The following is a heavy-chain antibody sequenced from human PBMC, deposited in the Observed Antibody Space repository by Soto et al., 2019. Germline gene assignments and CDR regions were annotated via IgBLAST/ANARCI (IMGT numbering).Heavy chain of an antibody. CDR2: ISGSGGST. CDR1: GFTFSSYA. J-gene: IGHJ5*02. CDR3: AKGYGSGSYYNKGPNWFDP. Sequence: EVQLLESGGGLVQPGGSLRLSCAASGFTFSSYAMSWVRQAPGKGLEWVSAISGSGGSTYYADSVKGRFTISRDNSKNTLYLQMNSLRAEDTAVYYCAKGYGSGSYYNKGPNWFDPWGQGTLVTVSS. D-gene: IGHD3-10*01. V-gene: IGHV3-23*01.